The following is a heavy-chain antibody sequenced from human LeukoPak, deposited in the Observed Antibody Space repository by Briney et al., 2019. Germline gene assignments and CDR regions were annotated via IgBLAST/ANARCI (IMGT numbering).Heavy chain of an antibody. V-gene: IGHV1-69*05. CDR2: IIPIFGTA. Sequence: GASVKVSCKASGGTFSSFAFSWVRQAPGQGLEWMGGIIPIFGTANYAQKSQGRVTITTDESTSTAYMELSSLRSEDTAVYYCAVVTTGLNWFDPWGQGTLVTVSS. J-gene: IGHJ5*02. CDR3: AVVTTGLNWFDP. CDR1: GGTFSSFA. D-gene: IGHD2-21*02.